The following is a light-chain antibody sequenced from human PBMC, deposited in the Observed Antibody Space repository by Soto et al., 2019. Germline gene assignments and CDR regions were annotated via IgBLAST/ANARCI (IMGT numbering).Light chain of an antibody. CDR3: QQRSDWPST. J-gene: IGKJ4*01. V-gene: IGKV3-11*01. CDR2: DSS. Sequence: ELVLTQSPATLSFSPGERATLSCRASQSVGTYFAWYQQKPGQAPRLLIYDSSNRATGIPARFSGSGSGTDFTLTISSLEPEDFAVYYCQQRSDWPSTFGGGTKVEIK. CDR1: QSVGTY.